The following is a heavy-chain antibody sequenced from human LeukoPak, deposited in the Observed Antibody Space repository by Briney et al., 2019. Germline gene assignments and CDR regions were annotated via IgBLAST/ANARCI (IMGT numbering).Heavy chain of an antibody. CDR2: IRYDGSNT. CDR3: ARVMGDYVWGSRPDY. D-gene: IGHD3-16*01. CDR1: GFIFSSYG. J-gene: IGHJ4*02. Sequence: GGSLRLSCAASGFIFSSYGMHWVRQAPGKGLEWVTFIRYDGSNTYYADSMKGRFTVSRDNSKNTLYLQMGSLRAEDMAVYYCARVMGDYVWGSRPDYWGQGTLVTVSS. V-gene: IGHV3-30*02.